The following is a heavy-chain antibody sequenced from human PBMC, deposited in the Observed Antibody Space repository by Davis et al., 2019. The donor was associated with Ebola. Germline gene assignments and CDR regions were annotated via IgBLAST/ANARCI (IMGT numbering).Heavy chain of an antibody. Sequence: KVSCKASGGTFSSYAISWVRQAPGQGLEWMGGIIPILGIANYAQKFQGRVTITADESTSTAYMELSSLRSEDTAVYYCASGLVRGESYWYFDLWGRGTLVTVSS. CDR2: IIPILGIA. J-gene: IGHJ2*01. CDR1: GGTFSSYA. V-gene: IGHV1-69*10. D-gene: IGHD6-6*01. CDR3: ASGLVRGESYWYFDL.